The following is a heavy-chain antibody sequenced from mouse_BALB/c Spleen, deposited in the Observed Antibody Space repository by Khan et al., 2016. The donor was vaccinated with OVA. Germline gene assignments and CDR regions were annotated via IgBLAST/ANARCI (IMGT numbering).Heavy chain of an antibody. CDR2: INPCNGGT. V-gene: IGHV1S136*01. Sequence: VRLQQSGPELVKPGASVKMSCKPSGYIFTNYVLHWVKQKPGQGLEWIGYINPCNGGTKYNEKFKGKATLASDKYSSTAYMELSSLTSEDSAVYYCGRGNWLSYYFDYWGQGTTLTLSS. J-gene: IGHJ2*01. D-gene: IGHD3-3*01. CDR3: GRGNWLSYYFDY. CDR1: GYIFTNYV.